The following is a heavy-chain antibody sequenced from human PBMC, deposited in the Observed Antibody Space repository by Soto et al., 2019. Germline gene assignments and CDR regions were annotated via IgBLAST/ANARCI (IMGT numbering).Heavy chain of an antibody. D-gene: IGHD2-15*01. V-gene: IGHV3-9*01. Sequence: PGGSLRLSCAASGFTFDDYAMHWVRQAPGKGLEWVSGISWNSGSIGYADSVKGRFTISRDNAKNSLYLQMNSLRAEDTALYYCAKGLIEFNAFDIWGQGTTVTVSS. CDR3: AKGLIEFNAFDI. CDR2: ISWNSGSI. CDR1: GFTFDDYA. J-gene: IGHJ3*02.